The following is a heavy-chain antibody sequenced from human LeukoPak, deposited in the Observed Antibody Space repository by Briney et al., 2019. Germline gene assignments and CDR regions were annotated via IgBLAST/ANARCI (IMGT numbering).Heavy chain of an antibody. CDR2: INPNSGGT. V-gene: IGHV1-2*06. D-gene: IGHD1-26*01. Sequence: GRINPNSGGTNYAQKFQGRVTMTRDTSISTAYMELSRLRSDDTAVYYCAKAAGATIPLDYWGQGTLVTVSS. CDR3: AKAAGATIPLDY. J-gene: IGHJ4*02.